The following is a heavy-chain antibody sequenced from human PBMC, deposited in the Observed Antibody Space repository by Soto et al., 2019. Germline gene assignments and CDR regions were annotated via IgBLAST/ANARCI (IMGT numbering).Heavy chain of an antibody. CDR3: ARVRVAGTEACYYYGMDV. J-gene: IGHJ6*02. CDR1: GYTLTSYN. CDR2: ISPSGGST. Sequence: ASVKGSCKASGYTLTSYNMNTKRQPPAQRLEQIGTISPSGGSTSYAQKFQGRVTMTRDTSTSTVYMELSSLRSEDTAVYYCARVRVAGTEACYYYGMDVWGQGTTVTAP. V-gene: IGHV1-46*01. D-gene: IGHD6-19*01.